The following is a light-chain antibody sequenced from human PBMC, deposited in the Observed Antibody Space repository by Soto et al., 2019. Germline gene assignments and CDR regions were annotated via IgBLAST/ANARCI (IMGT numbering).Light chain of an antibody. CDR2: GAS. V-gene: IGKV1-27*01. CDR1: RSIYTH. CDR3: QTYDKAPWT. J-gene: IGKJ1*01. Sequence: EIQMAQSPSSLSASVGFRRTITCRCTRSIYTHLAWYQQKPGNAPKLLIYGASTLQSGVPSRFSASGSGTDFFLTISGLQSEDVGTYFCQTYDKAPWTFGPGTKVDIK.